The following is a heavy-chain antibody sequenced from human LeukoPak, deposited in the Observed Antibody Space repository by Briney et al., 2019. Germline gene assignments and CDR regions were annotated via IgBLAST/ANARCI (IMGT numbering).Heavy chain of an antibody. CDR2: IHYSGST. J-gene: IGHJ4*02. CDR3: ARVYSSNWSQTYYFDY. Sequence: PGGSLRLSCAASGFTFSSYSMNWVRQAPGKGLEWIGSIHYSGSTYYNSSLKSRVTISSDTPKNQFSLKLSSVTAADTAVYYCARVYSSNWSQTYYFDYWGQGTLVTVSS. V-gene: IGHV4-39*07. D-gene: IGHD6-13*01. CDR1: GFTFSSYS.